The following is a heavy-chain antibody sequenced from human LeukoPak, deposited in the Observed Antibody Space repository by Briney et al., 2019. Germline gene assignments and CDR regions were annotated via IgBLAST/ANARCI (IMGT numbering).Heavy chain of an antibody. CDR1: GFTFSNYD. D-gene: IGHD3-22*01. J-gene: IGHJ4*02. CDR2: ISGSGGST. CDR3: AKELDSSGYFDY. V-gene: IGHV3-23*01. Sequence: GGSLRLPCAASGFTFSNYDMSWVRQAPGKGLEWVSGISGSGGSTYHADSVKGRFTISRDNSKNTLYLQMNSLRAEDTAVYYCAKELDSSGYFDYWGQGTLVTVSS.